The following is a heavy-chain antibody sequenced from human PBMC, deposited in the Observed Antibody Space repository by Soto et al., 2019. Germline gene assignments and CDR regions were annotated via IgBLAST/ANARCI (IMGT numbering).Heavy chain of an antibody. J-gene: IGHJ4*02. D-gene: IGHD6-13*01. Sequence: QVQLQESGPGLVKPSGTLSLTCAVSGGSISSSNWWSWVRQPPGKGLEWIGEIYHSGSTNYNPSLKSRGTISVDKSKNQFPLKLSSVTAADTAVYYCARAAMGGSSWPFDYWGQGTLVTVSS. V-gene: IGHV4-4*02. CDR2: IYHSGST. CDR1: GGSISSSNW. CDR3: ARAAMGGSSWPFDY.